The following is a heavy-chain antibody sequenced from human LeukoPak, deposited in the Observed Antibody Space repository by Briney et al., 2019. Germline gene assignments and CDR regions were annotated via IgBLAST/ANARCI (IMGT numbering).Heavy chain of an antibody. CDR1: GFTFSSYA. CDR3: AKHVTTYYYDSSGYYFDY. J-gene: IGHJ4*02. CDR2: ISGSGGST. D-gene: IGHD3-22*01. Sequence: GGSLRLSCAASGFTFSSYAMSWVRQAPGKGLEWVSAISGSGGSTYYADSVKGRFTISRDNSKNTLYLQMNSLRAEDSAVYYCAKHVTTYYYDSSGYYFDYWGQGTLVTVSS. V-gene: IGHV3-23*01.